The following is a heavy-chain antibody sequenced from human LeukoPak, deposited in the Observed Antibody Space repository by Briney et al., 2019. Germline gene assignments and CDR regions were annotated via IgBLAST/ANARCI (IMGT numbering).Heavy chain of an antibody. J-gene: IGHJ4*02. Sequence: SEPLSLTCTVSGGSISSSSYYWGWIRQPPGKGLEWIGSIYYSGSTYYNPSLKSRVTISVDTSKNQFSLKLSSVTAADTAVYYCARQPYYYGSGSPWPDWGQGTLVTVSS. V-gene: IGHV4-39*01. CDR2: IYYSGST. D-gene: IGHD3-10*01. CDR1: GGSISSSSYY. CDR3: ARQPYYYGSGSPWPD.